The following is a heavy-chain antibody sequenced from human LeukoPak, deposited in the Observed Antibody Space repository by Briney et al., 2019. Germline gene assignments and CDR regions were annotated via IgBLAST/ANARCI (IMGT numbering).Heavy chain of an antibody. Sequence: PGGSLRPSCAASGFTFSSYEMDWVRQAPGKGLEWVSYISSSGSTIYYADSVKGRFTISRDNAKNSLYLQMNSLRAEDTAVYYCARDRDGSGYYYAEDYWGQGTLVTVSS. V-gene: IGHV3-48*03. CDR3: ARDRDGSGYYYAEDY. D-gene: IGHD3-22*01. CDR1: GFTFSSYE. J-gene: IGHJ4*02. CDR2: ISSSGSTI.